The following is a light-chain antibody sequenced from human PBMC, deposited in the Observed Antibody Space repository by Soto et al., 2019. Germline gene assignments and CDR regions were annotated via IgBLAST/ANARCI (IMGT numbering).Light chain of an antibody. CDR2: DAS. CDR3: QQYVASPYT. V-gene: IGKV3-20*01. J-gene: IGKJ2*01. Sequence: DIVLTQSPGTLSLSPGARATLSCGASQSINSRSLAWYQQKPGQAPRLLIYDASSRATGIPDRFSASGSGTDFTLTISSLEPEDFAVYYCQQYVASPYTFGQGTKVEI. CDR1: QSINSRS.